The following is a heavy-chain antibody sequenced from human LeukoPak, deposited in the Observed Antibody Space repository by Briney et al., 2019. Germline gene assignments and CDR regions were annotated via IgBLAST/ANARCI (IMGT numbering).Heavy chain of an antibody. Sequence: PGGSLRLSCAASGFTFSDHYMSWLRQAPGKGLEWLSHISISSETSYNADSVRGRFTISRDNGKSTLYLQMNSLRDEDTAVYYCTRDGDSGNKVDDWGQGTLVTVSS. CDR2: ISISSETS. J-gene: IGHJ4*02. CDR1: GFTFSDHY. CDR3: TRDGDSGNKVDD. V-gene: IGHV3-11*01. D-gene: IGHD1-14*01.